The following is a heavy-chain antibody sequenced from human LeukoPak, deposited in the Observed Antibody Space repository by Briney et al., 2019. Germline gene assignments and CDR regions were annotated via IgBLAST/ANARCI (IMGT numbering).Heavy chain of an antibody. CDR3: ARDVRNYYDSSGYYPVWEYYFDY. CDR2: ISAYNGNT. V-gene: IGHV1-18*01. J-gene: IGHJ4*02. CDR1: GYTFTSYG. D-gene: IGHD3-22*01. Sequence: EASVKVSCKTSGYTFTSYGISWVRQAPGQGLEWMGWISAYNGNTNYAQKLQGRVTMTTDTSTSTAYMELRSLRSDDTAVYYCARDVRNYYDSSGYYPVWEYYFDYWGQGTLVTVSS.